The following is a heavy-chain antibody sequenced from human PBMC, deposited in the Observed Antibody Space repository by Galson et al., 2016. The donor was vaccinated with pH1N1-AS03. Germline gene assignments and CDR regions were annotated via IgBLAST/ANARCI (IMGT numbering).Heavy chain of an antibody. Sequence: SLRLSCAASGFNFNVYSMNWVRQAPGKGLEWISYMTSDMRTIKYADSVEGRFTISRDNARNSLFLQMNSLRDEDTAIYYCARSVQYSFDYWGQGILVTVSS. V-gene: IGHV3-48*02. CDR1: GFNFNVYS. J-gene: IGHJ4*02. D-gene: IGHD5/OR15-5a*01. CDR3: ARSVQYSFDY. CDR2: MTSDMRTI.